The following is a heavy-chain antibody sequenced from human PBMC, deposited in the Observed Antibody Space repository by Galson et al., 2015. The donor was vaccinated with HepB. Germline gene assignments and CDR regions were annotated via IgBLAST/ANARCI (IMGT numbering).Heavy chain of an antibody. V-gene: IGHV3-49*03. D-gene: IGHD3-22*01. CDR1: GFTFGDYA. Sequence: SLRPSCAASGFTFGDYAMSWFRQAPGKGLEWVGFIRSKAYGGTTEYAASVKGRYTISRDDSKSIAYLQMNSLKTEDTAVYYCTRGYYYDSSGYYYVGYFQPWGQGTLVSVSS. J-gene: IGHJ1*01. CDR3: TRGYYYDSSGYYYVGYFQP. CDR2: IRSKAYGGTT.